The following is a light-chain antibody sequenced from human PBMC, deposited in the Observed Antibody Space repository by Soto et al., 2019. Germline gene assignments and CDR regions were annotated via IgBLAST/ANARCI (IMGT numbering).Light chain of an antibody. V-gene: IGKV1-39*01. CDR3: QQSYSNPLT. J-gene: IGKJ4*01. Sequence: DIQMTQSPSALSASVGETVIISCRASETITRYLNWYQSKPGKAPRLLISGASSLQSGVPSRFSGSYSGTDFTLTISSLQPGDFATYYCQQSYSNPLTFGGGTKVEMK. CDR1: ETITRY. CDR2: GAS.